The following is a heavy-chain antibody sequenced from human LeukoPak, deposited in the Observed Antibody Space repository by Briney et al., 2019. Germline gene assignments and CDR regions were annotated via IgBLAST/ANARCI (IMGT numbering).Heavy chain of an antibody. V-gene: IGHV3-66*02. D-gene: IGHD1/OR15-1a*01. CDR2: IYSGGST. CDR3: ARDGNTAAYVY. J-gene: IGHJ4*02. Sequence: GGSLRLSCAASGFTFSSNYMSWVRQAPGKGLEGGSVIYSGGSTYYSDSVTGRCTIYRDNSKNTLYLQMNSLRAEDTAVYYCARDGNTAAYVYWGQGTLVTVSS. CDR1: GFTFSSNY.